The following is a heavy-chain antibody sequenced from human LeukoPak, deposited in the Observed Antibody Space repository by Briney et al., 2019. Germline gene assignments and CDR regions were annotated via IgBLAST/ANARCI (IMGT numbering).Heavy chain of an antibody. Sequence: GGSLRLSCAASGFTFSSYSMNWVRQAPGKRLEWVSYISSSSSTIYYADSVKGRFTISRDNAKNSLYLQMNSLRAEDTAVYYCARDGGYYYDSSGDYWGQGTLVTVSS. J-gene: IGHJ4*02. CDR3: ARDGGYYYDSSGDY. V-gene: IGHV3-48*01. CDR1: GFTFSSYS. D-gene: IGHD3-22*01. CDR2: ISSSSSTI.